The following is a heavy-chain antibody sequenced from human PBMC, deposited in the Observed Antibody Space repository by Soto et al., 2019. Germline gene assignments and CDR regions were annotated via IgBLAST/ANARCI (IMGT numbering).Heavy chain of an antibody. CDR3: APRVGLDWFDP. V-gene: IGHV4-34*01. J-gene: IGHJ5*02. Sequence: SETLSLTCAVYGGSFSGYYWSWIRQPPGKGLEWIGEINHSGSTNYNPSLKSRVTISVDTSKNQFSLKLSSVPAADTAVYYCAPRVGLDWFDPWGQGTLVTVSS. D-gene: IGHD1-26*01. CDR2: INHSGST. CDR1: GGSFSGYY.